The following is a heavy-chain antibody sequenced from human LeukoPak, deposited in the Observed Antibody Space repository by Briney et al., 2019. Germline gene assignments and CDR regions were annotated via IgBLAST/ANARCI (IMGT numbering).Heavy chain of an antibody. CDR3: ARSIGWPFDF. V-gene: IGHV4-59*01. CDR2: IYYSGST. CDR1: GGPISGYY. J-gene: IGHJ4*02. D-gene: IGHD6-19*01. Sequence: PSETLSLTCTVSGGPISGYYWNWIRQPPGKGLEWIGYIYYSGSTNYYPSLKSRVTISLDTPNNQFSLKLSSVTAADTAVYHCARSIGWPFDFWGQGTLVTVSS.